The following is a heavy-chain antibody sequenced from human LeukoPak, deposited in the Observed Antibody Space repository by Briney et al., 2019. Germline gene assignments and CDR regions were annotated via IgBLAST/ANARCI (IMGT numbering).Heavy chain of an antibody. D-gene: IGHD6-19*01. V-gene: IGHV4-59*08. J-gene: IGHJ4*02. CDR3: ARWYYSGWAFDY. CDR2: IHDSGST. Sequence: SHSLSLTCTVSGGTISSYYWNWIRQHPRKGLEWIGYIHDSGSTKYNPSLKSRVPISVDTSKNQFSLKLSSVTAADTAVYYCARWYYSGWAFDYWGQGTLVSVSS. CDR1: GGTISSYY.